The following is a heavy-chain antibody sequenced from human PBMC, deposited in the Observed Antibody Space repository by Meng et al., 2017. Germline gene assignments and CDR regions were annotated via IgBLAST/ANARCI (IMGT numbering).Heavy chain of an antibody. D-gene: IGHD2-2*01. CDR1: GYTFTGYY. Sequence: ASVKVSCKASGYTFTGYYMHWVRQAPGQGLEGMGRINPNSGGTNYAQKFQGRVTMTRDTSISTAYMELSRLRSDDAAVYYCASNIPPRWDIVVVPAAEVPYYYYGMDVWGQGTTVTVSS. CDR2: INPNSGGT. J-gene: IGHJ6*02. V-gene: IGHV1-2*06. CDR3: ASNIPPRWDIVVVPAAEVPYYYYGMDV.